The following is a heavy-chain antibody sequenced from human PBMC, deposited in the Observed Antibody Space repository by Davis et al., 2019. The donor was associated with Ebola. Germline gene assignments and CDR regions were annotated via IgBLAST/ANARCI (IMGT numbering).Heavy chain of an antibody. Sequence: ASVKVSCKASGYTFTSYAMHWVRQAPGQRLEWMGWINAGNGNTKYSQKFQGRVTITRDTSASTAYMELSSLRSEDTAVYYCARAVLHSGSPYYFDYWGQGTLVTVSS. CDR2: INAGNGNT. J-gene: IGHJ4*02. CDR3: ARAVLHSGSPYYFDY. V-gene: IGHV1-3*01. CDR1: GYTFTSYA. D-gene: IGHD1-26*01.